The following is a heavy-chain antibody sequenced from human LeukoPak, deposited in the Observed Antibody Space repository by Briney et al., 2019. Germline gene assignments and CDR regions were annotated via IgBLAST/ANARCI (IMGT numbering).Heavy chain of an antibody. Sequence: GGSLRLSCEASGFTFSAYAMTWVRQAPGQGLEWVSSIGSDNKPHYSESVKGRFAISRDNSKNTLYLQMNSLRAEDTAVYYCAKDYYGSGSYSRVDYWGQGTLVTVSS. V-gene: IGHV3-23*05. CDR3: AKDYYGSGSYSRVDY. J-gene: IGHJ4*02. D-gene: IGHD3-10*01. CDR2: IGSDNKP. CDR1: GFTFSAYA.